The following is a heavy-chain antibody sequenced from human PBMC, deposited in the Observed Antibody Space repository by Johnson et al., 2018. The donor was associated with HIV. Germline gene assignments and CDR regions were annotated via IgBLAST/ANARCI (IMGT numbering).Heavy chain of an antibody. CDR3: AKGYYGSGIAFDI. CDR2: ISGSGGST. J-gene: IGHJ3*02. D-gene: IGHD3-10*01. CDR1: GFTFSSYA. V-gene: IGHV3-23*04. Sequence: VQLVESGGGLVQPGRSLRLSCAASGFTFSSYAMHWVRQAPGKGLEWVSAISGSGGSTYYTDSVKGRFTISRDNSKNTLYLQMNSLRAEDTALYYCAKGYYGSGIAFDIWGQGTMVTVSS.